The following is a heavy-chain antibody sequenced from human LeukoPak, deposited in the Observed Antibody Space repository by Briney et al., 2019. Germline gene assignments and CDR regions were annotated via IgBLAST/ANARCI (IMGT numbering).Heavy chain of an antibody. Sequence: GGSLRLSCAASGFTFSSYGMHWVRQAPGKGLEWVAVISYDGSNKYYADSVKGRFTISRDNSKNTLYLQMNSLRAEDTAVYYCAKDSSIVPTAYYFDYWGQGTLVTVSS. CDR2: ISYDGSNK. V-gene: IGHV3-30*18. J-gene: IGHJ4*02. CDR3: AKDSSIVPTAYYFDY. CDR1: GFTFSSYG. D-gene: IGHD2-2*01.